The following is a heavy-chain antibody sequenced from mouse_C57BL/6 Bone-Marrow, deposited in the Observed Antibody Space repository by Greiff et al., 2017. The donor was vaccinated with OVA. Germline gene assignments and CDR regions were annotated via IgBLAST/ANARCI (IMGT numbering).Heavy chain of an antibody. J-gene: IGHJ4*01. CDR2: ISNLAYSI. D-gene: IGHD1-1*01. CDR3: ARLYYYGSSYGAMDY. Sequence: EVMLVESGGGLVQPGGSLKLSCAASGFTFSDYGMAWVRQAPRKGPEWVAFISNLAYSIYYADTVTGRFTISRENAKNTLYLEMSSLRSEDTAMYYCARLYYYGSSYGAMDYWGQGTSVTVSS. V-gene: IGHV5-15*01. CDR1: GFTFSDYG.